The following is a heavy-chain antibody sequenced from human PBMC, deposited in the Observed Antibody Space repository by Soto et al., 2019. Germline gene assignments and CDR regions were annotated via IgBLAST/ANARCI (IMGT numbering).Heavy chain of an antibody. Sequence: SETLSLTCDVSGDSISSINWWISVRQPPGKGLQWIGEVYHTGTTNYNPSLKSRATISVYKSQNHFSLNVTSVTAADTAVYYCARSSLFFGIYLLDMWGQGALVTV. V-gene: IGHV4-4*02. CDR2: VYHTGTT. CDR1: GDSISSINW. CDR3: ARSSLFFGIYLLDM. D-gene: IGHD3-3*01. J-gene: IGHJ4*01.